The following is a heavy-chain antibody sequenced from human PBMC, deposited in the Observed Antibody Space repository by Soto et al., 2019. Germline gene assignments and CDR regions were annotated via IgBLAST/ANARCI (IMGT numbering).Heavy chain of an antibody. V-gene: IGHV1-69*01. D-gene: IGHD1-1*01. CDR3: ASGMVGGNDAYLDY. J-gene: IGHJ4*02. CDR1: GGIFSSFA. CDR2: IIPVFGTT. Sequence: QVQLVQSGAEVKEPGSSVRVSCKASGGIFSSFAISWVRQAPGQGLEWMGGIIPVFGTTDYAQKFHGRVTIIADESTNTAYMELSNLRSEDTAVYYCASGMVGGNDAYLDYWGQGTLVTVSS.